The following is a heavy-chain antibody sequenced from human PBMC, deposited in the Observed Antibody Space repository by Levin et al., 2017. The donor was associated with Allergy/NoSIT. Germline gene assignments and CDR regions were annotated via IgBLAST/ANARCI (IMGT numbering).Heavy chain of an antibody. D-gene: IGHD3-22*01. CDR3: ARARVYFDSSGYPSFPFDY. Sequence: PGASVKVSCKASGYTFTTYRMHWVRQGPGQGLEWMGMINPSGSSTTYAQRFQDRVTMTSDTSTSTVYMELSSLRSEDTAVYYCARARVYFDSSGYPSFPFDYWGQGTLVTVSS. CDR2: INPSGSST. CDR1: GYTFTTYR. V-gene: IGHV1-46*01. J-gene: IGHJ4*02.